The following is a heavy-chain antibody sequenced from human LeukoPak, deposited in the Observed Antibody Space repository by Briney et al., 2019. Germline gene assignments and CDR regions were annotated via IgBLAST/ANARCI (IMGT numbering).Heavy chain of an antibody. CDR3: ARRTGAAPGEFFLH. V-gene: IGHV3-48*01. Sequence: PGGSLRLSCAASGFTFSTYGMNWVRQAPGKGLEWVSYISSSSSNIYYADSVRGRFTIARDTSKNMVYLQMNSLTAEDTAIYYCARRTGAAPGEFFLHWGQGTLVTVSS. D-gene: IGHD6-19*01. CDR2: ISSSSSNI. J-gene: IGHJ1*01. CDR1: GFTFSTYG.